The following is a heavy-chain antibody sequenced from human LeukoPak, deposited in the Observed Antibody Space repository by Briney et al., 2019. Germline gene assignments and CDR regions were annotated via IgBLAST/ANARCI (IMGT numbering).Heavy chain of an antibody. Sequence: SETLSLTCTVSGGSMSSHLWSRIRQPPGKGLEWIGYIYHSGTTNYNSSLKSRVTISLDTSNNQFSLRVTSVTAADTAVYYCARVGSMTFYYLDYWGQGTLVTVSS. J-gene: IGHJ4*02. CDR1: GGSMSSHL. V-gene: IGHV4-59*11. CDR3: ARVGSMTFYYLDY. D-gene: IGHD3-16*01. CDR2: IYHSGTT.